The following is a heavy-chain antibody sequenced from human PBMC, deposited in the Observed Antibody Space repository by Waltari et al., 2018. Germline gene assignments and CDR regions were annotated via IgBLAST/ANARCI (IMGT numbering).Heavy chain of an antibody. D-gene: IGHD5-18*01. Sequence: EVQLVESGGGLVKPGGSLRLSCAASGFTFSSYSMNWVRQAPGKGLEWVSSISSSSSYIYYADSVKGRFTISRDNAKNSLYLQMNSLRAEDTAVYYCARDWREGVDTAMVTRFDYWGQGTLITVSS. V-gene: IGHV3-21*01. J-gene: IGHJ4*02. CDR3: ARDWREGVDTAMVTRFDY. CDR2: ISSSSSYI. CDR1: GFTFSSYS.